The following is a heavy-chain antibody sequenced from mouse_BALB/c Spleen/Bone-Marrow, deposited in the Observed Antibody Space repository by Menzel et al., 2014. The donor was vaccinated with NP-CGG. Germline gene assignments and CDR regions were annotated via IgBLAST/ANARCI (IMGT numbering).Heavy chain of an antibody. D-gene: IGHD2-10*01. V-gene: IGHV1S22*01. CDR1: GYTFTSYW. Sequence: LVESGSELARPGASVKLSCKASGYTFTSYWMHWVRQRHGQGLEWIGNIYPGSGRTYYDEKFKNKVSLTVDTSSSTAYMHLSSLTSEDSAVYYCTRREGAYYGNYVGYFDYWGRGTTLTVSS. CDR3: TRREGAYYGNYVGYFDY. J-gene: IGHJ2*01. CDR2: IYPGSGRT.